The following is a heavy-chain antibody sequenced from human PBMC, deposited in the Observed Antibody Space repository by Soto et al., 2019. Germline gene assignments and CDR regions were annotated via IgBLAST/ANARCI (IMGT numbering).Heavy chain of an antibody. CDR1: GGSISSYY. V-gene: IGHV4-59*01. Sequence: ETLSLTCTVSGGSISSYYWSWIRQPPGKGLEWIGYIYYSGSTNYNPSLKSRVTISVDTSKNQFSLKLSSVTAADTAVYYCARFSYDFWSGYPEYYFDYWGQGTLVTVS. D-gene: IGHD3-3*01. J-gene: IGHJ4*02. CDR2: IYYSGST. CDR3: ARFSYDFWSGYPEYYFDY.